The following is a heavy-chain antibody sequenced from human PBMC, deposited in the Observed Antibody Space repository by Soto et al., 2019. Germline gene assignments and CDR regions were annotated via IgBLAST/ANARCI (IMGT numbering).Heavy chain of an antibody. J-gene: IGHJ5*02. CDR1: GASMNSYH. CDR2: IHSSGST. V-gene: IGHV4-4*07. CDR3: ARDQGVAAACITWFDP. Sequence: SETLSLTCTVSGASMNSYHWSWIRQPAGKGLEWIGHIHSSGSTNYNPSLKSRVTMSVDTSKNQFSLRLMSLTAADTAVYYCARDQGVAAACITWFDPRGQGTLVTVSS. D-gene: IGHD6-13*01.